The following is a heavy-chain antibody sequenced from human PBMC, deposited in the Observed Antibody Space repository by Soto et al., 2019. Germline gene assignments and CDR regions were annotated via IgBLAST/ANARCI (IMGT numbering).Heavy chain of an antibody. V-gene: IGHV3-13*04. CDR2: IGTAADT. CDR1: GFTFSDYD. D-gene: IGHD3-10*01. J-gene: IGHJ4*02. CDR3: VRPRGHQWFGDQLS. Sequence: EVQLVESGGGLVQPGGSLGLSCAASGFTFSDYDMHWVRQVPGKGLEWVSAIGTAADTYYPGSLQGRFTISRDNAKNSLYLQMTSLRAEDTAVYYCVRPRGHQWFGDQLSWGQGILVTVSS.